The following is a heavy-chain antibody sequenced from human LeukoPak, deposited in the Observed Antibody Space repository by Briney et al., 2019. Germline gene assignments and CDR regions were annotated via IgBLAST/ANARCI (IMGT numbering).Heavy chain of an antibody. CDR2: INPNSGGT. CDR1: GYTFTGYY. D-gene: IGHD3-10*01. Sequence: ASVKVSCKASGYTFTGYYMHWVRQAPGQGLEWMGWINPNSGGTNYAQKFQGRVAMTRDTSISTAYMELSRLRSDDTAVYYCARALYTMVRGANWVFQHWGQGTLVTVSS. CDR3: ARALYTMVRGANWVFQH. V-gene: IGHV1-2*02. J-gene: IGHJ1*01.